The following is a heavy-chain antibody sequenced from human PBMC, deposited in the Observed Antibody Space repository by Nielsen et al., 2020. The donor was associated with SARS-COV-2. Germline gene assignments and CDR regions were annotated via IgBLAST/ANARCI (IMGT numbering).Heavy chain of an antibody. CDR3: ARGRIYSSSWYAKGILFDY. CDR1: GGSFSGYY. CDR2: INHSGST. D-gene: IGHD6-13*01. J-gene: IGHJ4*02. V-gene: IGHV4-34*01. Sequence: SETLFLTCAVYGGSFSGYYWSWIRQPPGKGLEWIGEINHSGSTNYNPSLKSRVTISVDTSKNQFSLKLSSVTAADTAVYYCARGRIYSSSWYAKGILFDYWGQGTLVTVSS.